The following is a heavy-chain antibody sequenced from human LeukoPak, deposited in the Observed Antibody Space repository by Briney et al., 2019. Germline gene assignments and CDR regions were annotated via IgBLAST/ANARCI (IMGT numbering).Heavy chain of an antibody. CDR3: ARGQITDYSNYRYYYYMDV. Sequence: PSETLSLTCTVSGYSISSGYYWNWIRQPPGKGLEWIGYIYYSGSTNYNPSLKSRVTISVDTSKNQFSLRLSSVTAADTAVYYCARGQITDYSNYRYYYYMDVWGKGTTVTVSS. V-gene: IGHV4-61*01. D-gene: IGHD4-11*01. CDR1: GYSISSGYY. CDR2: IYYSGST. J-gene: IGHJ6*03.